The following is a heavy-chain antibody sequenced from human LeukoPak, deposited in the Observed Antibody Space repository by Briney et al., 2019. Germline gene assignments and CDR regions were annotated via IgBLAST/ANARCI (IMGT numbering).Heavy chain of an antibody. CDR2: ITLSSSTI. CDR3: AKDDYYDTSGYRD. V-gene: IGHV3-48*01. Sequence: GGSLRLSCAASGFTFSGYSMNWVRQAPGKGLEWVSYITLSSSTIYYADSVKGRFTISRDNSKNTLYLQMNSLRAEDTAVYYCAKDDYYDTSGYRDWGQGTLVTVSS. CDR1: GFTFSGYS. D-gene: IGHD3-22*01. J-gene: IGHJ4*02.